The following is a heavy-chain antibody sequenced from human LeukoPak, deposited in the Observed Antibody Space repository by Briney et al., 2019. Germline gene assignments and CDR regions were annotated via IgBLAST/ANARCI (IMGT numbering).Heavy chain of an antibody. Sequence: SVKVSCKASGFTFTNSAMQWVRHARGQRLEWIGWIVVGSGNTNYAQKFQERVTITRDMSTSTAYMELSSLRSEDTAVYYCAADSSGLSAFDYWGQGTLVTVS. CDR3: AADSSGLSAFDY. V-gene: IGHV1-58*02. D-gene: IGHD3-22*01. CDR1: GFTFTNSA. CDR2: IVVGSGNT. J-gene: IGHJ4*02.